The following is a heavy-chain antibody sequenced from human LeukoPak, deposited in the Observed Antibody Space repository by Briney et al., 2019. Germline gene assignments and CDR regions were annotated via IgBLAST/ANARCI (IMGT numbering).Heavy chain of an antibody. CDR2: IYHSGST. Sequence: SETLSLTCAVSGGSISSGGYSWSWIRQPPGKGLEWIGYIYHSGSTYYNPSLKSRVTISVDRSKNQFSLKLSSVTAADTAVYYCARDHGSGSYYGGGGWFDPWGQGTLVTVFS. V-gene: IGHV4-30-2*01. D-gene: IGHD3-10*01. CDR1: GGSISSGGYS. CDR3: ARDHGSGSYYGGGGWFDP. J-gene: IGHJ5*02.